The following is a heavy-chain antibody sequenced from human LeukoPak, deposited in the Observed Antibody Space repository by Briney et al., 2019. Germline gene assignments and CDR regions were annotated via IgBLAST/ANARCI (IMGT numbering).Heavy chain of an antibody. CDR3: ARDGPRDYRFQH. J-gene: IGHJ1*01. V-gene: IGHV4-59*01. CDR1: GGSFSGYY. D-gene: IGHD3-16*02. Sequence: PSETLSLTCAVYGGSFSGYYWSWIRQPPGKGLEWIGYIYYSGSTNYNPSLKSRVTISVDTSKNQFSLKLSSVTAADTAVYYCARDGPRDYRFQHWGQGTLVTVSS. CDR2: IYYSGST.